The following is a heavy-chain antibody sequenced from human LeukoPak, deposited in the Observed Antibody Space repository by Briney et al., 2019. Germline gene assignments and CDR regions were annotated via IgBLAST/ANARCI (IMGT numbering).Heavy chain of an antibody. CDR1: GFSFSTYE. CDR3: ARDSDSSGLDAFDI. V-gene: IGHV3-48*03. Sequence: GGSLRLSCGASGFSFSTYEMNWVRQAPGKGLEWVSYISSSGSSTQYADSVKGRFTISRDNAKNSLYLQMNSLRAEDTAVYYCARDSDSSGLDAFDIWGQGTMVTVSP. D-gene: IGHD3-22*01. CDR2: ISSSGSST. J-gene: IGHJ3*02.